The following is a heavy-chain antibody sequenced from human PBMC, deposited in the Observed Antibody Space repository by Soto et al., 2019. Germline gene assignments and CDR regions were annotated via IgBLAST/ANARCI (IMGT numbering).Heavy chain of an antibody. CDR3: AKGTTVTTYYYYMDV. CDR1: GFTFSSYG. CDR2: ISYDGSNK. D-gene: IGHD4-17*01. Sequence: ESGGGVVQPGRSLRLSCAASGFTFSSYGMHWVRQAPGKGLEWVAVISYDGSNKYYADSVKGRFTISRDNSKNTLYLQMNSLRAEDTAVYYCAKGTTVTTYYYYMDVWGKGTTVTVSS. V-gene: IGHV3-30*18. J-gene: IGHJ6*03.